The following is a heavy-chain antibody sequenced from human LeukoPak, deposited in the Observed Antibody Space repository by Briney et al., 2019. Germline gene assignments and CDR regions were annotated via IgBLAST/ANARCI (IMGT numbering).Heavy chain of an antibody. CDR3: ARISAGRYGMDV. J-gene: IGHJ6*04. V-gene: IGHV4-31*03. CDR1: GGSVTSGGYY. D-gene: IGHD6-6*01. Sequence: SETLSLTCTVSGGSVTSGGYYWSWIRQHPGKGLEWIGYVYYTGSTYYNPSLKSRVTISPDTSKNQFSLKVSSVTAADTAVYYCARISAGRYGMDVWGKGTTVTVSS. CDR2: VYYTGST.